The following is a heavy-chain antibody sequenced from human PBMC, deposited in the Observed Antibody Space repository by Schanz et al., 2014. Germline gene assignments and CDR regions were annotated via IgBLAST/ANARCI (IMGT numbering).Heavy chain of an antibody. Sequence: QVQLVQSEAEVKKPGSSVKVSCKLSGGTFSSYTISWMRQAPGQGLEWMGWITAYNGDTNYALKLQGRVTMTTDTSTGTAYMELRSLRSDDTALYYCATMWGYCTATACQILEVLDVWGQGTMVTVSS. V-gene: IGHV1-18*01. J-gene: IGHJ3*01. D-gene: IGHD2-8*02. CDR3: ATMWGYCTATACQILEVLDV. CDR1: GGTFSSYT. CDR2: ITAYNGDT.